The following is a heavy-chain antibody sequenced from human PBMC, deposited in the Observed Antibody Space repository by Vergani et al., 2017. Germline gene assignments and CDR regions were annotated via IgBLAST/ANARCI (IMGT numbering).Heavy chain of an antibody. J-gene: IGHJ4*02. CDR1: GGSISSSRYY. CDR2: IYYSGST. Sequence: QLQLQESGPGLVKPSETLSLTCTVSGGSISSSRYYWGWIRQPPGKGLEWIGSIYYSGSTYYNPSLNSRVTISVDTSTNPFSLKRSSVTAADTAVYYCASIAAAGFYFDYWGQGTLVTVSS. CDR3: ASIAAAGFYFDY. D-gene: IGHD6-13*01. V-gene: IGHV4-39*07.